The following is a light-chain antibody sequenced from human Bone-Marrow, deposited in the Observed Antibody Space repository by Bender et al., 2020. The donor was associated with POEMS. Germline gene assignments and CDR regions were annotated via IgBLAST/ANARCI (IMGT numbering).Light chain of an antibody. CDR2: GYN. CDR1: SSNTGSGYD. Sequence: QSVLTQPPSVSGAPGQSVTISCTGSSSNTGSGYDINWYQHLPGTAPKLLTYGYNTRPSGVPDRFSGSKSGTSASLAITGLQAEDEGDYYWQSYDNSLGGWVFGGGTKLTVL. J-gene: IGLJ3*02. V-gene: IGLV1-40*01. CDR3: QSYDNSLGGWV.